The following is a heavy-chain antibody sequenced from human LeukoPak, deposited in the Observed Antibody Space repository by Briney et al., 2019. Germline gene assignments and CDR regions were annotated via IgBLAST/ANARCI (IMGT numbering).Heavy chain of an antibody. CDR1: GFTFSDDY. D-gene: IGHD3-3*01. V-gene: IGHV3-11*04. CDR3: ARVFRPSLTVFIIRGAFDI. CDR2: ISSSGTTI. J-gene: IGHJ3*02. Sequence: GGSLRLSCIASGFTFSDDYMSWIRQAPGKGLEWLSYISSSGTTISYTDSVKGRFTISRDNAKSSLYLQMNSLRAEDTAVYYCARVFRPSLTVFIIRGAFDIWGQGTMVTVSS.